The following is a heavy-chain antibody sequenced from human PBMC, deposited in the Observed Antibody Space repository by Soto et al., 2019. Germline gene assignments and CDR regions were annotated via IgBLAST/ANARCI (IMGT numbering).Heavy chain of an antibody. Sequence: QVQLQVSGPGLVKPSQTLSLTCTVSGGSISSGDYYWSWIRQPPGKGLEWIGYIYYSGSTYYNPSLSSRVTMSVDTSKNQFSLKQSSVTAADTAVYYCARWLGYGPHFDYWGQGTLVTVSS. CDR3: ARWLGYGPHFDY. V-gene: IGHV4-30-4*01. CDR1: GGSISSGDYY. D-gene: IGHD5-12*01. CDR2: IYYSGST. J-gene: IGHJ4*02.